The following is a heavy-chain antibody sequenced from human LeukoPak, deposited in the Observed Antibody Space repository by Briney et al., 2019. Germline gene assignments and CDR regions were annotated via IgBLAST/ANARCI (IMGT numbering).Heavy chain of an antibody. V-gene: IGHV3-21*01. J-gene: IGHJ4*02. Sequence: KAGGSLRLSCAASGFTFSSYSMNWVRQAPGKGLEWVSSIGSRTSYIYHADSVKGRFTISRDNAKNSLYLQMNNLRDEDTAVYYCARDDHNGSGSYHFDYWGQGTRVTVSS. D-gene: IGHD3-10*01. CDR1: GFTFSSYS. CDR2: IGSRTSYI. CDR3: ARDDHNGSGSYHFDY.